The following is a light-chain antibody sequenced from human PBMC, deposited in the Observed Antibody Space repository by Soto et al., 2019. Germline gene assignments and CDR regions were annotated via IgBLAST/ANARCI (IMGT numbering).Light chain of an antibody. CDR3: HQYNNWPEWT. Sequence: EIVMTQSPATLSGSPGERATLSCRASQSVSSNLAWYQQRPGQAPRLLIYRASSRATGIPARFSGSGSGTEFTLTISSLQSEDFAVYYCHQYNNWPEWTFGQGTKVDIK. CDR2: RAS. J-gene: IGKJ1*01. CDR1: QSVSSN. V-gene: IGKV3-15*01.